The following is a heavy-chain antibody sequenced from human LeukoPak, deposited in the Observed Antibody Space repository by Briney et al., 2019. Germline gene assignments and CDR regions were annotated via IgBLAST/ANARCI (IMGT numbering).Heavy chain of an antibody. Sequence: GGSLRLSCAASGFTFSSYAMSWVRQAPGKGLEWVSAISGSGGSTYYADSVKGRFTISRDNSKNTLYLQMNSLRAEDTAVYYCAKDMGRRNYYGSGSQEENWFDPWGQGTLVTVSS. J-gene: IGHJ5*02. CDR2: ISGSGGST. CDR3: AKDMGRRNYYGSGSQEENWFDP. V-gene: IGHV3-23*01. D-gene: IGHD3-10*01. CDR1: GFTFSSYA.